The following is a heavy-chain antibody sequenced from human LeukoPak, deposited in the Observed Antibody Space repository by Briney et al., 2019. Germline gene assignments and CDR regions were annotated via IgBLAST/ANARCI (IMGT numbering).Heavy chain of an antibody. D-gene: IGHD6-13*01. Sequence: ASVKVSCKASGYTFSGYYIHWVRQAPGQGLEWMGWINPDSGGTKYAQKFPGRVTMTRDTSISTAFMEMSRLRADDTAVYYCARGRGSWSLDYWGQGTLVTVSS. CDR1: GYTFSGYY. V-gene: IGHV1-2*02. J-gene: IGHJ4*02. CDR2: INPDSGGT. CDR3: ARGRGSWSLDY.